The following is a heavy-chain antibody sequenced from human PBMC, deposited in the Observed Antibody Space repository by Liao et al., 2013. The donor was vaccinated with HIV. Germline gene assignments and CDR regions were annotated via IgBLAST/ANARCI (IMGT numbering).Heavy chain of an antibody. CDR3: ARWDQWLVRVFDY. Sequence: QVQLQQWGAGLLKPSETLSLTCAVYGGSFSGYYWSWIRQPPGKGLEWIGEINHSGSTNYNPSLKSRVTISVDTSKNQFSLKLRSVTAADTAVYYCARWDQWLVRVFDYWGQGTLVTVSS. D-gene: IGHD6-19*01. J-gene: IGHJ4*02. V-gene: IGHV4-34*01. CDR1: GGSFSGYY. CDR2: INHSGST.